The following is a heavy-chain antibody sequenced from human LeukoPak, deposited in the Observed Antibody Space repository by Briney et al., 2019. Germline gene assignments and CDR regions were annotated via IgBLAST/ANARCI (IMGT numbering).Heavy chain of an antibody. CDR1: GYTFTSYG. V-gene: IGHV1-18*01. Sequence: ASVKVSCKASGYTFTSYGISWVRQAPGQGLEWMGWISAYNGNTNYAQKLQCRVTMTTDTSTSTAYMELRSLRSDDTAVYYCARAHPGIAVAGTPSAYWGQGTLVTVSS. CDR2: ISAYNGNT. CDR3: ARAHPGIAVAGTPSAY. J-gene: IGHJ4*02. D-gene: IGHD6-19*01.